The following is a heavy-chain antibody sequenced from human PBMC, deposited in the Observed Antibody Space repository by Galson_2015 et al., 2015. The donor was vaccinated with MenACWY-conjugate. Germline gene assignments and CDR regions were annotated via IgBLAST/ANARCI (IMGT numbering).Heavy chain of an antibody. CDR3: ASGPYYYDTSAYSQSASFDY. CDR1: GGTFSDSA. V-gene: IGHV1-69*13. J-gene: IGHJ4*02. D-gene: IGHD3-22*01. CDR2: IIPIFGPA. Sequence: SVKVSCKASGGTFSDSAISWVRQAPGQGLEWMGGIIPIFGPANYARKFQGRVTITADGSTSTAYMELSGLRSEDTAVYYCASGPYYYDTSAYSQSASFDYWGRGTLVTVSS.